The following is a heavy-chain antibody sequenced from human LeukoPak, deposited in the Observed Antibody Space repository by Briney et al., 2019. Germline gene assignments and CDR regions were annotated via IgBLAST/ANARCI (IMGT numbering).Heavy chain of an antibody. D-gene: IGHD3-10*01. CDR2: IYHSGST. Sequence: PSETLSLTCAVSCGSISSSKWCSWVRQPPGKGLEWIGEIYHSGSTNYNPSLKSRVTISVDRFKNQFSLKLSSVTAADTAVYYCAREYYGSGPNWFDPWGLGTPVTVSS. CDR3: AREYYGSGPNWFDP. J-gene: IGHJ5*02. CDR1: CGSISSSKW. V-gene: IGHV4-4*02.